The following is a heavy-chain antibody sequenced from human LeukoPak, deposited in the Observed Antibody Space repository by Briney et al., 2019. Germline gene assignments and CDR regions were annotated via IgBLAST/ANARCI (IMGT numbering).Heavy chain of an antibody. CDR1: GDSMSSFY. J-gene: IGHJ6*03. Sequence: SETLSLTCTVSGDSMSSFYWDWIRQPAGKGLEWIGRIYTIGSTNYNPSLKSRVTMSVDTSKNQFSLKLSSVTAADTAVYYCARGPALVVPAAPLYYYYMDVWGKGTTVTVSS. CDR3: ARGPALVVPAAPLYYYYMDV. CDR2: IYTIGST. D-gene: IGHD2-2*01. V-gene: IGHV4-4*07.